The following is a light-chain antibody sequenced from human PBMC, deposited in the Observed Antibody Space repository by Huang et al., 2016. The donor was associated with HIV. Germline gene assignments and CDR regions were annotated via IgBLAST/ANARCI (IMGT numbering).Light chain of an antibody. CDR2: DAS. J-gene: IGKJ1*01. CDR3: QQRNNWPRT. V-gene: IGKV3-11*01. Sequence: EIVLTQSPATLSLSPGERAPLSCRASQSVSNYLVWYQQKPGQAPRLLIDDASNRATGIPARCSGSGSVTDFTLTISSLEPAYFAVYYCQQRNNWPRTFGQGTKVEIK. CDR1: QSVSNY.